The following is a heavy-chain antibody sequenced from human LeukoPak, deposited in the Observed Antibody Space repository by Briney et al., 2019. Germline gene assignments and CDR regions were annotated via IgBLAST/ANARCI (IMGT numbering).Heavy chain of an antibody. CDR2: IYYSGST. V-gene: IGHV4-59*01. Sequence: SETLSLTCTVSGVSISSYYWSWIRQPPGKGLEWIGYIYYSGSTNYNPSLKSRVTISVDTSKNQFSLKLSSVTAADTAVYYCARDEGYCSRTSCYGASKGMDVWGQGTAVIVSS. D-gene: IGHD2-2*01. J-gene: IGHJ6*02. CDR1: GVSISSYY. CDR3: ARDEGYCSRTSCYGASKGMDV.